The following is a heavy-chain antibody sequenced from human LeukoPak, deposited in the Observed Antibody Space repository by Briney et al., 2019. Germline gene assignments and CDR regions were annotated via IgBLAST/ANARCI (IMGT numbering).Heavy chain of an antibody. D-gene: IGHD2-2*01. CDR1: GVSTSSGNFY. Sequence: SETLSLTCTVSGVSTSSGNFYWSWIRQSAGKGLEWIGHVYSTGNTKYNPSLKSRVTISADTSKNQISLRLRSVTAADTAMFYCARDGDAVSAAIAGAFDLWGRGTMVTVSS. V-gene: IGHV4-61*09. CDR3: ARDGDAVSAAIAGAFDL. J-gene: IGHJ3*01. CDR2: VYSTGNT.